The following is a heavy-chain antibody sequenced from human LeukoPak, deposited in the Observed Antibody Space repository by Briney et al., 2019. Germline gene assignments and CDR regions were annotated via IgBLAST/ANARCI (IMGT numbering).Heavy chain of an antibody. CDR1: GYTFTGYY. V-gene: IGHV1-2*02. Sequence: ASVKVSCKASGYTFTGYYMHWVRQAPGQGLEWMGWINPNSGGTNYVQKFQGRVTMTRDTSISTAYMELSRLRSDDTAVYYCARGGSSRYGFDYWGQGTLVTVSS. D-gene: IGHD6-13*01. CDR3: ARGGSSRYGFDY. CDR2: INPNSGGT. J-gene: IGHJ4*02.